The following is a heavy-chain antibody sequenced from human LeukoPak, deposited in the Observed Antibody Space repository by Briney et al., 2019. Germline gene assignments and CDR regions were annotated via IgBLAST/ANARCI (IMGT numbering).Heavy chain of an antibody. CDR2: ISSSGSTI. D-gene: IGHD2-2*01. CDR3: ARGTKDLVGITWYYYMDV. CDR1: GFTFSSYE. V-gene: IGHV3-48*03. J-gene: IGHJ6*03. Sequence: GGSLRLSCAASGFTFSSYEMNWVRQAPGKGLEWVSYISSSGSTIYYADSVKGRFTISRDNSKNTLYLQMNSLRAADTAVYYCARGTKDLVGITWYYYMDVWGKGTTVTVSS.